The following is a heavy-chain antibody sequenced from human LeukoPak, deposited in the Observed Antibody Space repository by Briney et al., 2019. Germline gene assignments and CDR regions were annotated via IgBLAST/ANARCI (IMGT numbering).Heavy chain of an antibody. Sequence: PSETLSLTCTVSGGSISSYYWSWIRQPPGKGLEWIGYIYYSGSTNYNPSLKSRVTISVDTSKNQFSLKLSSVTAADTAVYYCARRYEDAFDIWGQGTMVTVSS. V-gene: IGHV4-59*01. CDR3: ARRYEDAFDI. J-gene: IGHJ3*02. CDR1: GGSISSYY. CDR2: IYYSGST. D-gene: IGHD5-12*01.